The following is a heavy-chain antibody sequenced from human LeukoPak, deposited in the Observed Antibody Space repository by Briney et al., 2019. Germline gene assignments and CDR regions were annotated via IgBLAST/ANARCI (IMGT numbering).Heavy chain of an antibody. CDR1: GYTFTGYY. CDR2: INPNSGGT. D-gene: IGHD3-22*01. J-gene: IGHJ5*02. Sequence: ASAKVSCKASGYTFTGYYMHWVRQAPGQGLERMGWINPNSGGTNYAQKFQGRVTMTRDTSISTAYMELSRLRSDDTAVYYCAIYYDSSGYYLDPWGQGTLVTASS. V-gene: IGHV1-2*02. CDR3: AIYYDSSGYYLDP.